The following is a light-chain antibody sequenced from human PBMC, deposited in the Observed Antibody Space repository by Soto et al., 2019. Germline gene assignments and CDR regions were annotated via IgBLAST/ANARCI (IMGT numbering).Light chain of an antibody. CDR2: EAS. CDR3: QQYNDYSGT. J-gene: IGKJ1*01. V-gene: IGKV1-5*03. CDR1: QSISSW. Sequence: DIQMTQSPSTLSASVGDRVTITCRASQSISSWLAWYQQKPGKAPRLLIYEASSLDSGIPSRFSASGSGTEFTLTISSLQPDDFATYYCQQYNDYSGTFGQGTKVEI.